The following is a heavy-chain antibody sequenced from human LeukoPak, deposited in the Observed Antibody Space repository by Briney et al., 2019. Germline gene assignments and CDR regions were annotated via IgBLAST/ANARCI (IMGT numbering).Heavy chain of an antibody. V-gene: IGHV1-58*02. CDR2: IVVGSGST. CDR1: GFTFTSSA. CDR3: AADPAYYDSSGYGPRIPSPNAFDI. D-gene: IGHD3-22*01. Sequence: SVKVSCKASGFTFTSSAMQWVRQARGQRLGWIGWIVVGSGSTNYAQKFQEGVTITRDMSTSTAYMELSSLRSEDTAVYYCAADPAYYDSSGYGPRIPSPNAFDIWGQGTMVTVSS. J-gene: IGHJ3*02.